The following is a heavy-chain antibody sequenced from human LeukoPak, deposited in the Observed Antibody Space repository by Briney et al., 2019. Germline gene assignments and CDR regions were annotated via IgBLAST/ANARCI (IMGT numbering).Heavy chain of an antibody. Sequence: GASVKVSCKASGGTFSSYAISWVRQAPGQGLEWMGWISAYNGNTNYAQKLQGRVTMTTDTSTSTAYMELRSLRSDDTAVYYCAREGYYYDSSGYAPFDYWGQGTLVTVSS. D-gene: IGHD3-22*01. CDR2: ISAYNGNT. V-gene: IGHV1-18*01. J-gene: IGHJ4*02. CDR1: GGTFSSYA. CDR3: AREGYYYDSSGYAPFDY.